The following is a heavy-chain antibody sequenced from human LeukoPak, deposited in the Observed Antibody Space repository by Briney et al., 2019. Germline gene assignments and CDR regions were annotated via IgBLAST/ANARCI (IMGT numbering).Heavy chain of an antibody. CDR3: ARDFITLGAAAGGFDY. D-gene: IGHD1-26*01. Sequence: ASVKVSCKASGYTFTSYGISWVRQAPGQGLEWMGWISAYNGNTNYAQKLQGRVTMTTDTSTSIAYMELRSLRSDDTAVYYCARDFITLGAAAGGFDYWGQGTLVTVSS. J-gene: IGHJ4*02. CDR2: ISAYNGNT. CDR1: GYTFTSYG. V-gene: IGHV1-18*01.